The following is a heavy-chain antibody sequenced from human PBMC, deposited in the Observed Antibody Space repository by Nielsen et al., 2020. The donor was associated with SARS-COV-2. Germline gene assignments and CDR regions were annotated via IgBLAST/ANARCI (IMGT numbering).Heavy chain of an antibody. D-gene: IGHD4-23*01. CDR3: ARHEYGGNSPIDS. CDR2: INPSGGST. V-gene: IGHV1-46*01. J-gene: IGHJ4*02. Sequence: ASVKVSCKASGYTFTGYYMHWVRQAPGQGLEWMGIINPSGGSTSYAQKFQGRATITADESTHTAYLELTSLRSEDTAVYYCARHEYGGNSPIDSWGQGTLVTVSS. CDR1: GYTFTGYY.